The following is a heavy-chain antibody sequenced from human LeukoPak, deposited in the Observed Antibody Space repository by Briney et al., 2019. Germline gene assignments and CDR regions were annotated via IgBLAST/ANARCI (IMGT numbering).Heavy chain of an antibody. V-gene: IGHV4-59*01. J-gene: IGHJ5*02. Sequence: SETLSLTCTVSGGSISSYYWSWIRQPPGKGLEWIGYIYYSGSTNYNPSLKSRVTISVDTSKNQFSLKLSPVTAADTAVYYCARAIAAAEFDPWGQGTLVTVSS. CDR3: ARAIAAAEFDP. D-gene: IGHD6-13*01. CDR1: GGSISSYY. CDR2: IYYSGST.